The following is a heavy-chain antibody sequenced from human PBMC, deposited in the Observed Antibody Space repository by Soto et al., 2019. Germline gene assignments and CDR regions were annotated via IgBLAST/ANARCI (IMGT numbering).Heavy chain of an antibody. Sequence: EVQLVESGGGLVQPGRSLRLSCAASGFTFDDYAMHWVRQAPGKGLEWVSGISWNSGSIGYADSVKGRFTISRDNAKNSLYLQMNSLRAEDTALYYCAKDRGLVLSFYFHYWGQGTQVTVSS. CDR3: AKDRGLVLSFYFHY. D-gene: IGHD6-19*01. V-gene: IGHV3-9*01. J-gene: IGHJ4*02. CDR2: ISWNSGSI. CDR1: GFTFDDYA.